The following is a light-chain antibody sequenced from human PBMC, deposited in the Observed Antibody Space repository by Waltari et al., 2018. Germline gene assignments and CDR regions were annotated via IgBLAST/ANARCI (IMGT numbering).Light chain of an antibody. CDR3: SSYTSNKKNV. Sequence: QSALTQPASVSGSPGQSITIPCTGTSSDVGGSNYVSWYQQHPGKAPKLMIYDVSNRPSGISNRFSGSKSGNTASLTISGLQAEDEADYYCSSYTSNKKNVFGTGTKVTVL. J-gene: IGLJ1*01. V-gene: IGLV2-14*03. CDR1: SSDVGGSNY. CDR2: DVS.